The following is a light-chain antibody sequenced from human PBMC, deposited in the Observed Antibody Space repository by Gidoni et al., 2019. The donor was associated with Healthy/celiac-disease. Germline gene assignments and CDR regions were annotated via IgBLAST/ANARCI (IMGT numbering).Light chain of an antibody. V-gene: IGLV3-1*01. CDR3: QAWDSSTVV. Sequence: SYELTQPPSVSVPPGKTASITRSGDKLGDKYACWYQQKPGQSPVLVIYQDSKRPSGIPERFSGSNSGNTATLTISGTQAMDEADYYCQAWDSSTVVFGGGTKLTGL. CDR1: KLGDKY. J-gene: IGLJ2*01. CDR2: QDS.